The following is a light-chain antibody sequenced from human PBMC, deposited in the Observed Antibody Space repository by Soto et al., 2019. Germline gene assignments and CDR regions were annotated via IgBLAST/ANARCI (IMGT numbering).Light chain of an antibody. CDR3: QQREDWPRA. V-gene: IGKV3-11*01. Sequence: EVVLTQSPDTLSLPPGERATLSCRASQSISSYLAWYQQKPGQAPRLLIYDASSRATGIPARFSGSGSGTDFTLTISSLEPEDFAIYYCQQREDWPRAFGGGTKVDIK. CDR2: DAS. CDR1: QSISSY. J-gene: IGKJ4*01.